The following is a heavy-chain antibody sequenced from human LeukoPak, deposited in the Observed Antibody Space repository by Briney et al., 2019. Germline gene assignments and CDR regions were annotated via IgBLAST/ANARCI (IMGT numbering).Heavy chain of an antibody. CDR3: ARGGIAVAGRNPMDV. J-gene: IGHJ6*02. D-gene: IGHD6-19*01. V-gene: IGHV4-39*07. CDR1: GGSISSSSYY. Sequence: SETLSLTCTVSGGSISSSSYYWGWIRQPPGKGLEWIGSIYYSGSTYYNPSLKSRVTISVDTSKNQFSLKLSSVAAADTAVYYCARGGIAVAGRNPMDVWGQGTTVTVSS. CDR2: IYYSGST.